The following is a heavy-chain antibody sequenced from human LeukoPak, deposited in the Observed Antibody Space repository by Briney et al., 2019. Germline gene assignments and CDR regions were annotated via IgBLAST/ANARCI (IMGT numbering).Heavy chain of an antibody. CDR3: AREDYDFWSGYPHNWFDP. D-gene: IGHD3-3*01. V-gene: IGHV4-4*07. Sequence: NPSETLSLTCTVSGGSISSYYWSWIRQPAGKGLEWIGRIYTSGSTNYNPSLKRRVTISVDTSKNQFSLKLSSVTAADTAVYYCAREDYDFWSGYPHNWFDPWGQGTLVTVSS. J-gene: IGHJ5*02. CDR2: IYTSGST. CDR1: GGSISSYY.